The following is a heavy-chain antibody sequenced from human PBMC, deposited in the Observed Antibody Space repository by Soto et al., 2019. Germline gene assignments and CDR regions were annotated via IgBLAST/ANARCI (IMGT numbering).Heavy chain of an antibody. CDR3: ARRYYDILSGYSNYFDY. D-gene: IGHD3-9*01. J-gene: IGHJ4*02. CDR1: GGSISSNSYY. V-gene: IGHV4-39*01. Sequence: SVTLPLTCTVSGGSISSNSYYWDWIRQPPRKGLQWIGSIYYSGSTSFNPSLKSRVTISVDTSKNQFSLKPSSVTAADTAVYYCARRYYDILSGYSNYFDYWGQGTLVTVSS. CDR2: IYYSGST.